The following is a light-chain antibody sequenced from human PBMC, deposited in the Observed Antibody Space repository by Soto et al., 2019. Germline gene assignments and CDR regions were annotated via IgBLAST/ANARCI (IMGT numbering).Light chain of an antibody. CDR3: SSYAASNDL. V-gene: IGLV2-8*01. CDR1: SSNVGDYNY. Sequence: QSVLTQPPSASGSPGQSVTISCTGTSSNVGDYNYVSWYQQHPGKAPKLMIYEVSKRPSGVPDRFSGSKSGNTASLTVSGLQAEDEADYYCSSYAASNDLFGGGTKLTVL. CDR2: EVS. J-gene: IGLJ2*01.